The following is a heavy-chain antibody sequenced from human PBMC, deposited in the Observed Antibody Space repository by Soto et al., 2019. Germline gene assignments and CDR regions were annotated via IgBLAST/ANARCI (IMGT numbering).Heavy chain of an antibody. D-gene: IGHD3-3*01. CDR2: IYYSGST. CDR3: ARDRRITIFGVAEPVFYYYGMDV. CDR1: GGSISSGDYY. Sequence: PSETLSLTCTVSGGSISSGDYYWSWIRQPPGKGLEWIGYIYYSGSTYYNPSLKSRVTISVDTSKNQFSLKLSSVTAADTAVYYCARDRRITIFGVAEPVFYYYGMDVWGQGTTVTVSS. J-gene: IGHJ6*02. V-gene: IGHV4-30-4*01.